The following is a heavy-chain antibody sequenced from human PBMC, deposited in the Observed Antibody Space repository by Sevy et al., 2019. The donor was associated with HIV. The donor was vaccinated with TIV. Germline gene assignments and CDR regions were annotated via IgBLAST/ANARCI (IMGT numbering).Heavy chain of an antibody. V-gene: IGHV1-2*06. J-gene: IGHJ5*02. CDR1: GYTFIDYY. CDR2: INPNTGGT. CDR3: ARGDCGGDCYPHWFDP. Sequence: ASVKVSCKTSGYTFIDYYMFWVRQAPGQGLEWMGRINPNTGGTNYAQKFQGRVSMTRDTSISTAYMELSRRRSDDTAVYYCARGDCGGDCYPHWFDPWGQGTLVTVSS. D-gene: IGHD2-21*01.